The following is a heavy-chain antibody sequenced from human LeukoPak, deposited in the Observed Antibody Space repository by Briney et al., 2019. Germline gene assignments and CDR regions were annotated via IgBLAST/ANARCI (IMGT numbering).Heavy chain of an antibody. D-gene: IGHD3-3*01. V-gene: IGHV4-38-2*02. CDR2: ISHRGST. CDR1: GYSISNGYY. Sequence: PSETLSLTCTVSGYSISNGYYWGWIRQPPGKGLEWVGSISHRGSTYYNPSLRSRITISLDRSKQKFSLKLTSVTAADTAVHFCARGAEYYAIWRGYAGYSDYWGQGISVTVSS. CDR3: ARGAEYYAIWRGYAGYSDY. J-gene: IGHJ4*02.